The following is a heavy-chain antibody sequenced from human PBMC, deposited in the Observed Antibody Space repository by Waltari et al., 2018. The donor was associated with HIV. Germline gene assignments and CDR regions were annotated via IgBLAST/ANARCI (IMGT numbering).Heavy chain of an antibody. D-gene: IGHD6-19*01. V-gene: IGHV6-1*01. CDR1: GDSVSSNSAA. Sequence: QVQLQQSGPGLVKPSQTLSLTCVISGDSVSSNSAAWNWIRQSPSRGLEWLGRTDYRSKWYNDYSIAVKSRISINPDTSNNQFSLQLNSVTPEDTAVYYCVRDRLYSSGWPNDQYFYYGMDVWGQGTTVTVSS. CDR2: TDYRSKWYN. CDR3: VRDRLYSSGWPNDQYFYYGMDV. J-gene: IGHJ6*02.